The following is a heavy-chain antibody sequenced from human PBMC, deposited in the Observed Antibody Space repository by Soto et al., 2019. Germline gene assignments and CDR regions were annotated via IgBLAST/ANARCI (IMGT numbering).Heavy chain of an antibody. D-gene: IGHD6-13*01. J-gene: IGHJ3*02. CDR3: ATYSSSPTPPDAFDI. CDR2: IKQDGSEK. V-gene: IGHV3-7*01. CDR1: GFTFSSYW. Sequence: GGSLRLSCAASGFTFSSYWMSWVRQAPGKGLEWVANIKQDGSEKYYVDSVKGRFTISRDNAKNSLYLQMNSLRAEDTAVYYCATYSSSPTPPDAFDIWGQGTMVTVSS.